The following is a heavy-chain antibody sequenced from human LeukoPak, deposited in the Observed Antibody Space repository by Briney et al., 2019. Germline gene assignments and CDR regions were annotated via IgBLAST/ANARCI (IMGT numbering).Heavy chain of an antibody. Sequence: GGSLRLSCAASGFTFSSYAMSWVRQAPGKGLEWFSAISGSGGSTYYADSVKGRFTISRDNSKNTLYLQMNSLRAEDTAVYYCAKDLELEDAFDIWGQGTMVTVSS. V-gene: IGHV3-23*01. CDR1: GFTFSSYA. D-gene: IGHD1-1*01. CDR2: ISGSGGST. CDR3: AKDLELEDAFDI. J-gene: IGHJ3*02.